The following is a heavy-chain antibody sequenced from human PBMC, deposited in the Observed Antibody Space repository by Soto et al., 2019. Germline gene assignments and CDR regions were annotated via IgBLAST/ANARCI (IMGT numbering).Heavy chain of an antibody. CDR2: IHPSGSK. J-gene: IGHJ4*02. CDR3: ARGQDSAKIAY. D-gene: IGHD5-18*01. CDR1: GGSVIGYY. V-gene: IGHV4-34*01. Sequence: SETLSLTCAVHGGSVIGYYWNWIRQPPGQGLEWIGEIHPSGSKNYNPSLDSRVAMSLETSNNQFSLMLSFVTAADTAVYYCARGQDSAKIAYWGQGTLVTVSS.